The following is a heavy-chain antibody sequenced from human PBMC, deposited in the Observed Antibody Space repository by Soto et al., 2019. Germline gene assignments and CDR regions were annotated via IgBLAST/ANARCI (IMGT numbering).Heavy chain of an antibody. V-gene: IGHV4-38-2*01. Sequence: PSETLSLTCAVSGYSMSSCYYWGWLRQPPGRGLEWIGSIYDGGSTYYTPSLKSRVTISVDTSKNQFSLKLSSVTAADTAVYYCATGDHSPDSYGSSGHQSDFDFWGQGTMVTVSS. J-gene: IGHJ3*01. CDR1: GYSMSSCYY. CDR2: IYDGGST. CDR3: ATGDHSPDSYGSSGHQSDFDF. D-gene: IGHD3-22*01.